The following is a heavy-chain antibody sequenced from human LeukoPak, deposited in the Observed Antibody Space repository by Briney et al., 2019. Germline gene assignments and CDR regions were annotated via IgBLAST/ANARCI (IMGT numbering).Heavy chain of an antibody. CDR2: INAGNGNT. CDR3: ARARIVGATNLDY. J-gene: IGHJ4*02. CDR1: GYTFTDYY. Sequence: ASVKVSCKASGYTFTDYYMHWVRQAPGQGLEWMGWINAGNGNTKYSQEFQGRVTITRDTSASTAYMELSSLRSEDMAVYYCARARIVGATNLDYWGQGTLVTVSS. D-gene: IGHD1-26*01. V-gene: IGHV1-3*03.